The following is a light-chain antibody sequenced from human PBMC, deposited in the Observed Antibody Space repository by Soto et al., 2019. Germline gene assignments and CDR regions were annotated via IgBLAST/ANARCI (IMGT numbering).Light chain of an antibody. J-gene: IGKJ2*01. CDR3: QQRSNWLYT. V-gene: IGKV3-11*01. CDR1: QSVRSY. CDR2: DAS. Sequence: EIVLTQSPATLSLSPGERATLSCRASQSVRSYLAWYQHKPGQAPRLLIYDASNRATGIPARFSGSGSGTDFTLTISSLEPEDFAVYYCQQRSNWLYTFGQGTKLEIK.